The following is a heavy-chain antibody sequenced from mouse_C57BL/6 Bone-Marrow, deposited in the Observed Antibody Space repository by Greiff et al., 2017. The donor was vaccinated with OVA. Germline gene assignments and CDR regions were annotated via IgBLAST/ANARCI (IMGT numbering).Heavy chain of an antibody. CDR1: GFSFTDYN. CDR2: INPNCGTT. Sequence: VQLQQSGPELVKPGASVKISCEASGFSFTDYNMNWVKQTNEKSLEWIGVINPNCGTTSYNQKFKGKATLTGDQSSIEADMQLNSLNSEDSAVYYSAKSDRDCDGSGYYAMDYWGHVTSVTVAS. V-gene: IGHV1-39*01. CDR3: AKSDRDCDGSGYYAMDY. D-gene: IGHD1-1*01. J-gene: IGHJ4*01.